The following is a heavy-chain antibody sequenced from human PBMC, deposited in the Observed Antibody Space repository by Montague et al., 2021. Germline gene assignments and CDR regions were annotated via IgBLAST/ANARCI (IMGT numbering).Heavy chain of an antibody. CDR1: GFTFSDYS. J-gene: IGHJ3*02. V-gene: IGHV3-48*02. CDR3: ARDRDYAFDI. CDR2: IRTDR. Sequence: SLRLSCAASGFTFSDYSMNWVRQAPGKGLEWVSYIRTDRYYADSVKGRFTISRDNAKNSLYLQMNSLSDEDTAVYYCARDRDYAFDIWGQGTMVTVSS. D-gene: IGHD3-16*01.